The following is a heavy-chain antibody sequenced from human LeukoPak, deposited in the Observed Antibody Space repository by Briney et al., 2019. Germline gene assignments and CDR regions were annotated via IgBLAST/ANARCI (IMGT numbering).Heavy chain of an antibody. D-gene: IGHD2-15*01. V-gene: IGHV4-38-2*02. CDR2: IHHSGST. J-gene: IGHJ4*02. CDR1: GYSISSGYY. CDR3: ARVYCSGGSCYFPRRFGRFDY. Sequence: PSETLSLTCTVSGYSISSGYYWGWIRPPPGKGLEWIGNIHHSGSTYYIPSLKSRVTISLDTSKNQFSLKLSSVTAADTAVYYCARVYCSGGSCYFPRRFGRFDYWGQGTLVTVSS.